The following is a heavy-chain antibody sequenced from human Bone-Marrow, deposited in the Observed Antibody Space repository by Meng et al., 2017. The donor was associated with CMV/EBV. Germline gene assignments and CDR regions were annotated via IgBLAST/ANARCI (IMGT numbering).Heavy chain of an antibody. CDR1: GYTFTSYY. J-gene: IGHJ4*02. CDR2: ISAYSGNT. CDR3: ARDYVVRKVYSAY. D-gene: IGHD3-10*01. Sequence: ASVKVSCKASGYTFTSYYMHWVRQAPGQGPEWMGWISAYSGNTNYAQKFQGRLTLTTDVSTSTAYMELRGLRFDDTAVYYCARDYVVRKVYSAYWGQGTLVTVSS. V-gene: IGHV1-18*04.